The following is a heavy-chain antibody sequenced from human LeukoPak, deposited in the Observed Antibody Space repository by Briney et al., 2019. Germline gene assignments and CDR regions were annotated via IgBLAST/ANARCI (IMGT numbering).Heavy chain of an antibody. CDR3: ARHTEYDILTGYYLYYFDY. J-gene: IGHJ4*02. CDR1: GGSISSSSYY. V-gene: IGHV4-39*01. CDR2: IYYSGST. Sequence: SETLSLTCTVSGGSISSSSYYWGWIRQPPGKGLEWIGSIYYSGSTYYNPSLKSRVTISVDTPKNQFSLTLSSVTAADTAVYCCARHTEYDILTGYYLYYFDYWGQGTLVTVSS. D-gene: IGHD3-9*01.